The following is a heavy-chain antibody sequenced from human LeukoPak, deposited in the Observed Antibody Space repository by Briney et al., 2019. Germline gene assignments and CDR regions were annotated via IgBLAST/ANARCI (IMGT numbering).Heavy chain of an antibody. CDR1: GGSISSRSYY. CDR2: IYYSGST. Sequence: PSETLSLTCTVSGGSISSRSYYWGWIRQPPGKGLEWIGSIYYSGSTYYNPSLKSRVTISVDTSKNQFSLKLSSVTAADTAVYYCAGPGGNVDYWGQGTLVTVSS. J-gene: IGHJ4*02. D-gene: IGHD1-14*01. CDR3: AGPGGNVDY. V-gene: IGHV4-39*01.